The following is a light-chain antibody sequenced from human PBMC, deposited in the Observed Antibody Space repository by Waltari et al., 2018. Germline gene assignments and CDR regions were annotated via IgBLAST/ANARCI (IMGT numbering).Light chain of an antibody. Sequence: QCALTQPASVSGSPGQSITISCTGTSSDVGSYHLGSWYQQHPGKAPKLMIYEASNRPSGVSNRFSGSKSGNTASLTISGLQAEDEADYYCSSYAGNCNLVVFGGGTKLTVL. J-gene: IGLJ2*01. CDR1: SSDVGSYHL. V-gene: IGLV2-23*01. CDR2: EAS. CDR3: SSYAGNCNLVV.